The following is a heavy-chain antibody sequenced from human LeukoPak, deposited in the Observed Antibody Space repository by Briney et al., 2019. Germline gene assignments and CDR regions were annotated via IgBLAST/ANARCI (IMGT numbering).Heavy chain of an antibody. Sequence: GGSLRLSCAASGFTVSSNYMSWVRQAPGKGLEWVSVIYSGGSTYYADSVKGRFTISRDNSKNTLYLQMNSLRAEDTAVYYCAREQWELFQGPYFDYWGQGTLVTVSS. D-gene: IGHD1-26*01. CDR1: GFTVSSNY. CDR2: IYSGGST. V-gene: IGHV3-53*01. J-gene: IGHJ4*02. CDR3: AREQWELFQGPYFDY.